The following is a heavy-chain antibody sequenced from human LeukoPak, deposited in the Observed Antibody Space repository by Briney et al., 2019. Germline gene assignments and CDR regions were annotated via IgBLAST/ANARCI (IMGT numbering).Heavy chain of an antibody. CDR3: SRWSFENDAFDI. CDR2: ISSNGGST. V-gene: IGHV3-64D*06. D-gene: IGHD4-23*01. J-gene: IGHJ3*02. Sequence: PGGSLRLSCSASGFTFSSYAMHWVRQAPGKGLEYVSAISSNGGSTYYADSVKGRFTISRDNSKNTLCLQMSSLRAEDTAVYYCSRWSFENDAFDIWGQGTMVTVSS. CDR1: GFTFSSYA.